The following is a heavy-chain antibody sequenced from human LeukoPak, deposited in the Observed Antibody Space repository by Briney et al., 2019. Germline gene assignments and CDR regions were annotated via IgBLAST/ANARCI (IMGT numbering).Heavy chain of an antibody. CDR1: GHTFRNYE. CDR3: ARVGILYYYGMDV. V-gene: IGHV3-48*03. Sequence: AGSLRLSCVASGHTFRNYEMNWVRQAPGKGLEWVSHISSSGGTIYYADSVKGRFTIFRDNAKNSLYLQMNSLRVEDTAVYFCARVGILYYYGMDVWGQGTTVTVS. D-gene: IGHD5-18*01. CDR2: ISSSGGTI. J-gene: IGHJ6*02.